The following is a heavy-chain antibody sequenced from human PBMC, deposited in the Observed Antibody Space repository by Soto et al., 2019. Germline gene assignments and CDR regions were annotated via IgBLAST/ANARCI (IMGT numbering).Heavy chain of an antibody. V-gene: IGHV1-8*01. Sequence: QVQLVQSGAEVKKPGASVKVSCKASGNTFTNYDINWVRQATGQGLEYLGWMNPNSGDTAYVQKFQGRVTMTWDTYITTAYMELRSLRSEETAVYFCARGVKYGAYSRWFDPWGQGTLVTVSS. CDR3: ARGVKYGAYSRWFDP. CDR1: GNTFTNYD. CDR2: MNPNSGDT. D-gene: IGHD4-17*01. J-gene: IGHJ5*02.